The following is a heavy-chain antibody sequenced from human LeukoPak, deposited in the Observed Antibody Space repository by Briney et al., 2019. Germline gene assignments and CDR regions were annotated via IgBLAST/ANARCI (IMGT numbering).Heavy chain of an antibody. CDR2: IVVGSGNT. V-gene: IGHV1-58*01. J-gene: IGHJ6*03. D-gene: IGHD3-10*01. Sequence: ASVKVSCKASGFTFTSSAVQWVRQARGQRLEWIGWIVVGSGNTNYAQKFQERVTITRDMSTSTAYMELSSLRSEDTAVYYCAADGVDYYGSGSFPYYYMDVWGKGTTVTVSS. CDR1: GFTFTSSA. CDR3: AADGVDYYGSGSFPYYYMDV.